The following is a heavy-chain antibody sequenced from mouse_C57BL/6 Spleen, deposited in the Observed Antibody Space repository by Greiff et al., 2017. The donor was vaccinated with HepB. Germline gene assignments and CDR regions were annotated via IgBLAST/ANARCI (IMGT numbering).Heavy chain of an antibody. D-gene: IGHD1-1*01. CDR2: IYPGDGDT. V-gene: IGHV1-82*01. J-gene: IGHJ2*01. CDR3: ARAVVAPYYFGY. Sequence: QVQLQQSGPELVKPGASVKISCKASGYAFSSSWMNWVKQRPGKGLEWIGRIYPGDGDTNYNGKFTGKATLTADKSSSTAYMQLSSLTSEDSAVYFCARAVVAPYYFGYWGQGTTLTVSS. CDR1: GYAFSSSW.